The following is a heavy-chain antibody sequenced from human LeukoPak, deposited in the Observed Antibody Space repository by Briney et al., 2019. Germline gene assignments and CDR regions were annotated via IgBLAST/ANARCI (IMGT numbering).Heavy chain of an antibody. CDR1: GFTFSSYS. CDR3: ARETGYCSGGSCYEDYYYGMDV. CDR2: ISSSSSTI. D-gene: IGHD2-15*01. Sequence: GGSLRLSCAASGFTFSSYSMNWVRQAPGQGLEWVSYISSSSSTIYYADSVKGRFTISRDNAKNSLYLQMNSLRAEDTAVYYCARETGYCSGGSCYEDYYYGMDVWGQGTTVTVSS. J-gene: IGHJ6*02. V-gene: IGHV3-48*01.